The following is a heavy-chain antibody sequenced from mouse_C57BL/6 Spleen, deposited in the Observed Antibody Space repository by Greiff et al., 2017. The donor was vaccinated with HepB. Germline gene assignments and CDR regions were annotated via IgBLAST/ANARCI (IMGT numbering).Heavy chain of an antibody. CDR1: GYSFTGYY. J-gene: IGHJ4*01. CDR2: INPSTGGT. CDR3: AREDYYGSSYVGAMDY. V-gene: IGHV1-42*01. Sequence: EVKLMESGPELVKPGASVKISCKASGYSFTGYYMNWVKQSPEKSLEWIGEINPSTGGTTYNQKFKAKATLTVDKSSSTAYMQLKSLTSEDSAVYSCAREDYYGSSYVGAMDYWGQGTSVTVSS. D-gene: IGHD1-1*01.